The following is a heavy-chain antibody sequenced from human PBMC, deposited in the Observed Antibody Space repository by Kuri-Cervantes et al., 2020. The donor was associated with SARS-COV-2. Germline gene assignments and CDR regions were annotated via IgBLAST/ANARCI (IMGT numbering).Heavy chain of an antibody. V-gene: IGHV4-30-2*01. D-gene: IGHD2-2*01. CDR3: ARELVVPAATGYYYYGMDV. Sequence: SQTLSLTCAVSGGSISSGGYSWSWIRQPPGKGLEWIGYIYHSGSTYYNPSLKSRVTISVDRPKNQFSLKLSSVTAADAAVYYCARELVVPAATGYYYYGMDVWGQGTTVTVSS. J-gene: IGHJ6*02. CDR2: IYHSGST. CDR1: GGSISSGGYS.